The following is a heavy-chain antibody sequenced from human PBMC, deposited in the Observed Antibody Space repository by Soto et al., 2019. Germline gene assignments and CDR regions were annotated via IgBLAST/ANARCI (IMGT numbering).Heavy chain of an antibody. Sequence: GGSLRLSCAASGFTFSSYAMSWVRQAPGKGLEWVSAISGSGGSTYYADSVKGRFTISRDNSKNTLYLQMNSLRAEDTAVYYCAKLVDYGFPPGYYYYMDVWGKGTTVTVSS. J-gene: IGHJ6*03. CDR2: ISGSGGST. V-gene: IGHV3-23*01. D-gene: IGHD4-17*01. CDR3: AKLVDYGFPPGYYYYMDV. CDR1: GFTFSSYA.